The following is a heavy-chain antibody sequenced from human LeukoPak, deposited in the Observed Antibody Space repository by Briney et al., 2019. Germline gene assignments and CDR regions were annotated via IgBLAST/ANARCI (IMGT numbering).Heavy chain of an antibody. CDR2: IYYSGST. J-gene: IGHJ4*02. D-gene: IGHD2-2*01. V-gene: IGHV4-59*08. CDR1: GGSFSGYY. CDR3: ASSSTSSLFDY. Sequence: SETLSLTCAVYGGSFSGYYWSWIRQPPGKGLEWIGYIYYSGSTNYNPSLKSRVTISVDTSKNQFSLKLSSVTAADTAVYYCASSSTSSLFDYWGQGTLVTVSS.